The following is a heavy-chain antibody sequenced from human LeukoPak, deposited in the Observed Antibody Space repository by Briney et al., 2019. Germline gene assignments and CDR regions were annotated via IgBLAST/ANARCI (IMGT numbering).Heavy chain of an antibody. V-gene: IGHV3-23*01. CDR3: AVVVVSSKYYFDY. Sequence: GGSLRLSCEASGFTFSSYAMSWVRQAPGKGLEWVSAISGSGGSTYYADSVKGRFTISRDNSKNTLYLQMNSLRAEDTAVYYCAVVVVSSKYYFDYWGQGTLVTVSS. J-gene: IGHJ4*02. CDR1: GFTFSSYA. CDR2: ISGSGGST. D-gene: IGHD2-15*01.